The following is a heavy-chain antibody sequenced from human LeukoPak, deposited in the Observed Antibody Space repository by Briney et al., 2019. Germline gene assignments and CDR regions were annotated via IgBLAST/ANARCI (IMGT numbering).Heavy chain of an antibody. V-gene: IGHV3-48*04. CDR1: GFTFSDYS. CDR2: VGISSGNT. D-gene: IGHD5-12*01. J-gene: IGHJ4*02. CDR3: ARDHRYAFDN. Sequence: GGSLRLSCAASGFTFSDYSMNWVRQAPGKGLEWISYVGISSGNTKYADSVKGRFTISGDSAKNSVFLQMDSLRVEDTAVYYCARDHRYAFDNWGQGTLVTVSS.